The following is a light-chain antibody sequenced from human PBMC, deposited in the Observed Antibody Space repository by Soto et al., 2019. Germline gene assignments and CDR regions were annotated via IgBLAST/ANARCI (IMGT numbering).Light chain of an antibody. Sequence: DIVMTQSPDSLAVSLGEMATINCKSSQSVLYCSNNKNNLAWYQQKPGQPPKLLIYWASTRESGVPYRSSGSGSGTGVTRTISSRQAEDVAGYDCQQYYSAPYTFGRGTKLGIK. CDR3: QQYYSAPYT. J-gene: IGKJ2*01. CDR2: WAS. V-gene: IGKV4-1*01. CDR1: QSVLYCSNNKNN.